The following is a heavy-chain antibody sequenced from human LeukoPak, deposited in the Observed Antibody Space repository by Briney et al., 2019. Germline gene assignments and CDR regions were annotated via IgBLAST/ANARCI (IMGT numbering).Heavy chain of an antibody. D-gene: IGHD3-10*01. J-gene: IGHJ6*02. V-gene: IGHV1-69*13. CDR3: AGRITMVRGVIDDYYYYYGMDV. CDR1: GGTFSIYA. CDR2: IIPIFGTA. Sequence: ASVKVSCKASGGTFSIYAISWVRQAPGQGLEWMGGIIPIFGTANYAQKFQGRVTITADESTSTAYMELSSLRSEDTAVYYCAGRITMVRGVIDDYYYYYGMDVWGQGTTVTVSS.